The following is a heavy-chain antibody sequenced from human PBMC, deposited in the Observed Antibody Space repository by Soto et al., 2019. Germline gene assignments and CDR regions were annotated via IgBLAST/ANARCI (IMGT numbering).Heavy chain of an antibody. Sequence: QTGGSLRLSCAASGFTLSSYWIHWVRQAPGKGLVWVSRINSVGSSTSYADSVKGRFTISRDNAKNTLYLQMNSLRAEDTAVYYCARQLPTAIRGGYYYSYGMDVWGQGTTVTVSS. CDR2: INSVGSST. D-gene: IGHD2-2*02. J-gene: IGHJ6*02. CDR1: GFTLSSYW. V-gene: IGHV3-74*01. CDR3: ARQLPTAIRGGYYYSYGMDV.